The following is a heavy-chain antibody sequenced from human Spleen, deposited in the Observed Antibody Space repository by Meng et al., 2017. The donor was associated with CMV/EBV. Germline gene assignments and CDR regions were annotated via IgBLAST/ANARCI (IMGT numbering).Heavy chain of an antibody. J-gene: IGHJ4*02. Sequence: GGSLRLSCAASEITVSSNYMSWVRQAPGKGLEWVSVIYSGGSTYYADSVKGRFTISRDNAKNTLFLQMNSLRVDDTAVYYCARVALRPHYYFDYWGQGTLVTVSS. D-gene: IGHD3-16*01. CDR2: IYSGGST. CDR3: ARVALRPHYYFDY. V-gene: IGHV3-66*01. CDR1: EITVSSNY.